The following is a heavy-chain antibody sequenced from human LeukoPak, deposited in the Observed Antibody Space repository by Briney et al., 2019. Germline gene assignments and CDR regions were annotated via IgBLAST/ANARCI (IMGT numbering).Heavy chain of an antibody. V-gene: IGHV4-4*02. CDR1: GGSISSSNW. J-gene: IGHJ6*04. CDR3: ARVETDYYYYGMDV. CDR2: IYHSGST. Sequence: PSGTLSLTCAVSGGSISSSNWWSWVRQPPGKGLEWIGEIYHSGSTNYNPSLKSRVTISVDKSKNRFSLKLSSVTAADTAVYYCARVETDYYYYGMDVWGKGTTVTVSS.